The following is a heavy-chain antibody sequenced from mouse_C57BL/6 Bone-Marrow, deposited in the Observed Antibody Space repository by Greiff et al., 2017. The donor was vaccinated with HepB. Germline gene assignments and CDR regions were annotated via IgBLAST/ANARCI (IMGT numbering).Heavy chain of an antibody. Sequence: QVTLKVSGPGILQSSQTLSLTCSFSGFSLSTSGMGVSWIRQPSGKGLEWLAHIYWDDDKRYNPSLKSRLTISKETSRNQVFLKSTSVDTADTATYYCARIYYSNYRGYFDYWGQGTTLTVSS. CDR2: IYWDDDK. CDR1: GFSLSTSGMG. J-gene: IGHJ2*01. D-gene: IGHD2-5*01. CDR3: ARIYYSNYRGYFDY. V-gene: IGHV8-12*01.